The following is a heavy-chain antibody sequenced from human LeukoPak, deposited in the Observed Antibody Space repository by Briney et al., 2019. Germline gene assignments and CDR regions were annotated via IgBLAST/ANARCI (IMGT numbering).Heavy chain of an antibody. Sequence: GASVKVSCKASGYTFTGYYMHWVRQAPGQGLEWMGGIIPIFGTANYAQKFQGRVTITTDESTSTAYMELSSLRSEDTAVYYCARGREYSSSPFDYWGQGTLVTVSS. CDR2: IIPIFGTA. J-gene: IGHJ4*02. CDR1: GYTFTGYY. D-gene: IGHD6-6*01. V-gene: IGHV1-69*05. CDR3: ARGREYSSSPFDY.